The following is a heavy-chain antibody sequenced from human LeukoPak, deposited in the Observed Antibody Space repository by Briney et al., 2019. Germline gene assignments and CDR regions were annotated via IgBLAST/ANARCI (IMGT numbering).Heavy chain of an antibody. J-gene: IGHJ4*02. V-gene: IGHV3-23*01. CDR1: GFTFSSYA. CDR2: ISGSGRNT. D-gene: IGHD3-22*01. Sequence: AGSLRLSCAASGFTFSSYAMNWVRQAPVKGLEWVSTISGSGRNTYYADSVKGRFTISRDNSKNTLYLQMNSLRAEDTALYYCATNYYDSSGYFPDFDYWGQGALVSVSS. CDR3: ATNYYDSSGYFPDFDY.